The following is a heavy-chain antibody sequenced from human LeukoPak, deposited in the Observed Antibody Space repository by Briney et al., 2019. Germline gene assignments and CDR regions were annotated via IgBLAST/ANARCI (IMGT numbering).Heavy chain of an antibody. CDR2: INTDGSYI. J-gene: IGHJ5*02. CDR3: ARVPATGSWFDP. CDR1: GFTFSNFW. Sequence: PGGSLRLSCAASGFTFSNFWMHWVRQAPGMGLVWVSRINTDGSYISYADSVKGRFSISRDNAKNTLYLQMNSLRAEDTAVYYCARVPATGSWFDPWGQGTLVTVSS. V-gene: IGHV3-74*01. D-gene: IGHD6-13*01.